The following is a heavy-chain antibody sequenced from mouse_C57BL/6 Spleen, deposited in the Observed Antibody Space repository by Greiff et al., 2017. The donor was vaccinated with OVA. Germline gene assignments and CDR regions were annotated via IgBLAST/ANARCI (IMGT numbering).Heavy chain of an antibody. CDR3: ARWNSSGYFDY. J-gene: IGHJ2*01. D-gene: IGHD3-2*02. CDR2: IYPRSGNT. V-gene: IGHV1-81*01. CDR1: GYTFTSYG. Sequence: VQRVESGAELARPGASVKLSCKASGYTFTSYGISWVKQRTGQGLEWIGEIYPRSGNTYYNEKFKGKATLTADKSSSTAYMELRSLTSEDSAVYFCARWNSSGYFDYWGQGTTLTVSS.